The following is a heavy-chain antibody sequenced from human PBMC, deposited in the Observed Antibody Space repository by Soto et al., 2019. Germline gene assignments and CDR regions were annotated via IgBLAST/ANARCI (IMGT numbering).Heavy chain of an antibody. CDR1: GFIFSNYD. D-gene: IGHD1-26*01. Sequence: GGSLRLSCPASGFIFSNYDMAWVRQVPGNGLEWVSSVTNSGGSTSYADSVKGRFTISRDNSKNTLYMQMNSLRVADTALYYCARVARDSGLDYWGQGTLVTVSS. J-gene: IGHJ4*02. CDR3: ARVARDSGLDY. V-gene: IGHV3-23*01. CDR2: VTNSGGST.